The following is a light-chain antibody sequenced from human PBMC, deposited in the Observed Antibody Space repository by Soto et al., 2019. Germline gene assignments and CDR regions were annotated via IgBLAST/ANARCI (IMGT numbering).Light chain of an antibody. CDR2: AAS. CDR1: QSISSY. Sequence: DIQMTQSPSSLSASVGDRVTITCRASQSISSYLNWYQQKPGKAPKLLIYAASSLQSGVPSRFSGSGSGTDFTLTISSLQPEDLANYYCQQSYSTPKLTFGGGTKVEIK. J-gene: IGKJ4*01. CDR3: QQSYSTPKLT. V-gene: IGKV1-39*01.